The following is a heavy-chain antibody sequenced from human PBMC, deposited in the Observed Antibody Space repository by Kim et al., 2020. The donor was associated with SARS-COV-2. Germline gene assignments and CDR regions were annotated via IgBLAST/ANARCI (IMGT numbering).Heavy chain of an antibody. D-gene: IGHD3-9*01. Sequence: SLRSRVTMSEDTSKNQYSLKMSSVTAADTAVYYCASGLRYFDWLRYGMDVWGQGTTVTVSS. V-gene: IGHV4-34*01. CDR3: ASGLRYFDWLRYGMDV. J-gene: IGHJ6*02.